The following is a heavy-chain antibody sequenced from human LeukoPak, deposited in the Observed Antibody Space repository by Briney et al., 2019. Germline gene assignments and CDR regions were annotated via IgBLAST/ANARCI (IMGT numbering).Heavy chain of an antibody. CDR3: ATPLDYYDRSDSHQGGD. D-gene: IGHD3-22*01. V-gene: IGHV3-23*01. CDR2: ISGSGGST. Sequence: GGSLRLSCAASGFTFSSYAMSWVRQAPGKGLEWVSAISGSGGSTYYADSVKGRFAISRDNSKNTLYLQMNSLRAEDTAVYYCATPLDYYDRSDSHQGGDWGQGTLVTVSS. CDR1: GFTFSSYA. J-gene: IGHJ4*02.